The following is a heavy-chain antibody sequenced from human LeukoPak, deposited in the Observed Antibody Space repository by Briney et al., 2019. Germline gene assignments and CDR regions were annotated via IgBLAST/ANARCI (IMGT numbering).Heavy chain of an antibody. V-gene: IGHV3-23*01. J-gene: IGHJ4*02. D-gene: IGHD2-2*01. Sequence: GGSLRLSCAASGFTFSSFAMSWVRQAPGKGLEWVSAISGSGSSPYYADSVKGRFTISRVNSKSTLYLQMNSLRAGDTAVYYCAKDSGPWGYCTTTSCYFAYWGQGALVTVSS. CDR2: ISGSGSSP. CDR3: AKDSGPWGYCTTTSCYFAY. CDR1: GFTFSSFA.